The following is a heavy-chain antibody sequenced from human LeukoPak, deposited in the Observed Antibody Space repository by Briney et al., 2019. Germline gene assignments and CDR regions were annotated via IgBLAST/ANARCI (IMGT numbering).Heavy chain of an antibody. J-gene: IGHJ4*02. CDR2: IKKDGREK. V-gene: IGHV3-7*01. CDR3: LQRGFDY. Sequence: GGSLRLSCAASGFTFSSNYMTWVRQAPGKGLEWVANIKKDGREKHYVDSVEGRFTISRDNVKNSLYLQMNSLRVEDTAVYYCLQRGFDYWGQGALVTVSS. D-gene: IGHD3-16*01. CDR1: GFTFSSNY.